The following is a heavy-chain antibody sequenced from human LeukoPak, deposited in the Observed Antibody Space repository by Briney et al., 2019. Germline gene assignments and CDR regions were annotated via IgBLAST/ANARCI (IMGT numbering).Heavy chain of an antibody. J-gene: IGHJ4*02. CDR3: ARGRRWLQPLDY. V-gene: IGHV3-74*01. Sequence: GGSLRLSCAASGFTFSSYWMHWVRQAPGKGLVWVSRINSDGSSTSYADSVKGRFTISRDNAKNTLYLQMNSLRVEDLGVYYCARGRRWLQPLDYWGQGTLVTVSS. CDR2: INSDGSST. D-gene: IGHD5-24*01. CDR1: GFTFSSYW.